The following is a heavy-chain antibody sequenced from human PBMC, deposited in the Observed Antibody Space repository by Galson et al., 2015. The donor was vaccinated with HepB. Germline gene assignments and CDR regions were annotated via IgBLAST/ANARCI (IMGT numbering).Heavy chain of an antibody. D-gene: IGHD1-26*01. CDR2: ISAYNGNT. CDR3: ATSGSYHTRVPGN. V-gene: IGHV1-18*01. CDR1: GFTFSSYS. J-gene: IGHJ4*02. Sequence: SCAASGFTFSSYSMNWVRQAPGQGLEWMGWISAYNGNTNYAQKLQGRVTMTTDTSTSTAYMQLRSLRSDDTAVYYCATSGSYHTRVPGNWGQGTLVTVSS.